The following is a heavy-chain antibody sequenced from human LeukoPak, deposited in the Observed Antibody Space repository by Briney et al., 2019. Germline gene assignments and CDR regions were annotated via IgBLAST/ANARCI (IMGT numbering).Heavy chain of an antibody. Sequence: TGGSLRLSCAASGFTGSNNYVSWVRQAPGMGLEWVSAIHSSGATCYADSVKGRFTISRDTSKNTLYLQISSLRVEDTAVYYCVSFYETNWGRGTLVTVSS. CDR1: GFTGSNNY. V-gene: IGHV3-53*01. CDR2: IHSSGAT. J-gene: IGHJ4*02. CDR3: VSFYETN. D-gene: IGHD2-2*01.